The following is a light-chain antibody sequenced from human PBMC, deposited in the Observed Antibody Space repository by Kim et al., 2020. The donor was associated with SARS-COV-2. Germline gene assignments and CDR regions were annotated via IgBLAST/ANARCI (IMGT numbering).Light chain of an antibody. V-gene: IGKV3-15*01. CDR1: QSVSRN. CDR3: QQYKDWPPYT. Sequence: EIVMTQSPATLSVSPGERATLSCRASQSVSRNLAWYQQKPGQAPRLLLYDVSTRAAGVPGRFSGSGSGTEFTLTISSLQSEDFAVYFCQQYKDWPPYTFGQGTKLEIK. J-gene: IGKJ2*01. CDR2: DVS.